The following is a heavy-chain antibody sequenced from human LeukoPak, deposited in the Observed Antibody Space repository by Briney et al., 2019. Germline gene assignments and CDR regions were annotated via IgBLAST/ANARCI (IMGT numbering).Heavy chain of an antibody. Sequence: GESLKISCKGSGYSFTSYWIGWVRQMPGKGLEWMGIIYPGDSDTGYSPSFQGQVNISADKSISTAYLQWSSLKASDTAMYYCAKHLRGYDNYYYYMDVWGKGTTVTVSS. CDR2: IYPGDSDT. CDR3: AKHLRGYDNYYYYMDV. D-gene: IGHD5-12*01. CDR1: GYSFTSYW. V-gene: IGHV5-51*01. J-gene: IGHJ6*03.